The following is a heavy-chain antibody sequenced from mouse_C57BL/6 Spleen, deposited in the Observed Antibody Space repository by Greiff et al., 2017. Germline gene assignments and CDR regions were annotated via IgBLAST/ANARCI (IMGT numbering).Heavy chain of an antibody. D-gene: IGHD2-1*01. J-gene: IGHJ4*01. Sequence: VQLQQSGAELVRPGASVTLSCKASGYTFTDYEMHWVKQTPVHGLEWIGAIDPETGGTAYNQKFKGKAILTADNSSSTAYMELRSLTSEDSAVYYCTRERGGGNYYYYAMDYWGQGTSVTVSS. CDR1: GYTFTDYE. CDR2: IDPETGGT. CDR3: TRERGGGNYYYYAMDY. V-gene: IGHV1-15*01.